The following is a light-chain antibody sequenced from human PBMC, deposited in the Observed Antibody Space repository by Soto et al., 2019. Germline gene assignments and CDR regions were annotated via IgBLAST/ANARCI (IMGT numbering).Light chain of an antibody. CDR1: SSDVGGYNY. Sequence: QSVLTQPASVSGSPGQSITISCTGTSSDVGGYNYVSWYQQHPGKAPKLMIYDVSNRPSGVSNRFSGSKSGNTASLTISGLQAEDEADYYCSSYTSSSIWVFGGGTQLTV. CDR2: DVS. CDR3: SSYTSSSIWV. J-gene: IGLJ3*02. V-gene: IGLV2-14*01.